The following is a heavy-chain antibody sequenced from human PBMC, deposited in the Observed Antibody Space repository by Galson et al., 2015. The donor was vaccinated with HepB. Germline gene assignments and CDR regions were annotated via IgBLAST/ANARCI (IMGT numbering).Heavy chain of an antibody. CDR2: IWFDGSNK. V-gene: IGHV3-33*08. CDR3: ARDWGGYSPLDY. Sequence: SLRLSCAASGFTFSSSGMHWVRQAPGKGLEWVAVIWFDGSNKYYAESVKGRFTISRDNSKNTLYLQMNSLRAEDTAVYYCARDWGGYSPLDYWGQGTLVTVSS. J-gene: IGHJ4*02. D-gene: IGHD5-18*01. CDR1: GFTFSSSG.